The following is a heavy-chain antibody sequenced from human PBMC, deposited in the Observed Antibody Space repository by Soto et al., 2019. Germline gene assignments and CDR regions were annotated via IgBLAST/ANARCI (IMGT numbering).Heavy chain of an antibody. CDR2: INHSGST. CDR3: ARFGDYLPYYFDS. D-gene: IGHD4-17*01. J-gene: IGHJ4*02. V-gene: IGHV4-34*01. CDR1: GGSFSGYY. Sequence: SETLSLTCAVYGGSFSGYYWSWIRQPPGKGLEWIGEINHSGSTNYNPSLKSRVTISVDTSKNQFSLKLNSVTAADTAVYYCARFGDYLPYYFDSWGLGTQVTVSS.